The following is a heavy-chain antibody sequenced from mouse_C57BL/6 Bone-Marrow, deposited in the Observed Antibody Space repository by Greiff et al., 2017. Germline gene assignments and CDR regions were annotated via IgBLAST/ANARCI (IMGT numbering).Heavy chain of an antibody. Sequence: VQLQQSVAELVRPGASVKLSCTASGFNIKNTYMHWVKQRPEQGLEWIGRIDPANGNTKYAPKFQGKATITAATSSNTAYLQLSSLTSEDTAIYYCASPYGSSYGDYAMDYWGQGTSVTVSS. V-gene: IGHV14-3*01. D-gene: IGHD1-1*01. CDR3: ASPYGSSYGDYAMDY. J-gene: IGHJ4*01. CDR2: IDPANGNT. CDR1: GFNIKNTY.